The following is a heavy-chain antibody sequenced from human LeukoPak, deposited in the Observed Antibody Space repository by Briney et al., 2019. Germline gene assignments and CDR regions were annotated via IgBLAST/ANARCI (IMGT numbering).Heavy chain of an antibody. D-gene: IGHD6-6*01. CDR2: ISYDGSNK. J-gene: IGHJ4*02. CDR3: ARGGLAAQFDY. CDR1: GFTFSSYA. Sequence: GGSLRLSCAASGFTFSSYAMHWVRQAPGKGLEWVAVISYDGSNKYYADSVKGRFTISRDNSKNTLYLQMNSLRAEDTAVYYCARGGLAAQFDYWGQGTLVTVSS. V-gene: IGHV3-30-3*01.